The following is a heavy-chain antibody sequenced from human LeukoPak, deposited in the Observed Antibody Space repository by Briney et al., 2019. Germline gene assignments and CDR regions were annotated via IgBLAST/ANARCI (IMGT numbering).Heavy chain of an antibody. D-gene: IGHD3-22*01. J-gene: IGHJ4*02. V-gene: IGHV3-15*01. CDR2: IKSKTDGGTT. CDR3: TPETSYYYDSSGYYASGQLGY. Sequence: TPGGSLRLSCAASGFTFSNAWMSWVRQAPGKGLEWVGRIKSKTDGGTTDYAAPVKGRFTISRDDSKNTLYLQMNSLKTEDTAVYYCTPETSYYYDSSGYYASGQLGYWGQGTLVTVSS. CDR1: GFTFSNAW.